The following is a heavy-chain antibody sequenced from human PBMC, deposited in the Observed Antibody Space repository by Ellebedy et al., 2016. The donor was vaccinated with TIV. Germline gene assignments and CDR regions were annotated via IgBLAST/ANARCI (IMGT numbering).Heavy chain of an antibody. D-gene: IGHD5-12*01. CDR3: ARDLGGYGLFDS. J-gene: IGHJ4*02. Sequence: SETLSLXXSVSDGSISSATYYWSWIRQHPGKGLEWIGNIHYSGAAYYNPSLKSRVTVSLDTSERQFSLRLSSVTAADTAVYYCARDLGGYGLFDSWGQGALVTVSS. V-gene: IGHV4-31*03. CDR2: IHYSGAA. CDR1: DGSISSATYY.